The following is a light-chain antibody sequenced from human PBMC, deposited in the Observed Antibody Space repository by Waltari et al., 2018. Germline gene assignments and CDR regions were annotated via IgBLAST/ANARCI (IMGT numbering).Light chain of an antibody. V-gene: IGLV2-14*01. CDR1: STDVGGYDH. J-gene: IGLJ1*01. CDR3: MSYAGSNSFFV. Sequence: QSALTQPASVSGSPGQSITISCTGTSTDVGGYDHVSWYQPHPGKAPKVHFSEVTSRPSGISTRFSGSKSGNTASLTISGLQAEDEADYYCMSYAGSNSFFVFGTGTKVTVL. CDR2: EVT.